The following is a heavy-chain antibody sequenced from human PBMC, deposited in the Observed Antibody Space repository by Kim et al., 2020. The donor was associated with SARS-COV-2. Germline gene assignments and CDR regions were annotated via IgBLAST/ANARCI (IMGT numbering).Heavy chain of an antibody. J-gene: IGHJ6*02. D-gene: IGHD6-13*01. CDR3: ARADGSAAARYYYYYGMDV. Sequence: SETLSLTCTVSGGSVSSGSYYWSWIRQPPGKGLEWIGYIYYSGSTNYNPSLKSRVTISVDTSKNQFSLKLSSVTAADTAVYYCARADGSAAARYYYYYGMDVWGQGTTVTVSS. V-gene: IGHV4-61*01. CDR2: IYYSGST. CDR1: GGSVSSGSYY.